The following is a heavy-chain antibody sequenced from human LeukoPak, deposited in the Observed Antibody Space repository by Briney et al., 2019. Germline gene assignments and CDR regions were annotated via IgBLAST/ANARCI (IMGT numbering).Heavy chain of an antibody. CDR3: ARKRAGSGSVDY. Sequence: SVKVSCKASGGTFSSYAISWVRQAPGQGLEWMGGIIPIFGTANYAQKFQGRVTITADKSTSTAYMELSSLRSEDTAVYYCARKRAGSGSVDYWGQGTLVTVSS. CDR2: IIPIFGTA. CDR1: GGTFSSYA. V-gene: IGHV1-69*06. J-gene: IGHJ4*02. D-gene: IGHD3-10*01.